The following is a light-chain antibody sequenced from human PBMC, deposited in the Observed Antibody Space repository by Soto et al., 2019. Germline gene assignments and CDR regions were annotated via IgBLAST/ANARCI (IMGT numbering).Light chain of an antibody. V-gene: IGLV2-8*01. Sequence: QSVLTQPPSASGSPGQSVTTSCTGTSSDVGGHNYVSWYQQHPGKAPKLIIYEVTKRPSGVPDRFSGSKSGNTASLTVSGLQAEDEADYYCSSYSGTNNVVFGGGTKLTVL. CDR3: SSYSGTNNVV. CDR2: EVT. CDR1: SSDVGGHNY. J-gene: IGLJ2*01.